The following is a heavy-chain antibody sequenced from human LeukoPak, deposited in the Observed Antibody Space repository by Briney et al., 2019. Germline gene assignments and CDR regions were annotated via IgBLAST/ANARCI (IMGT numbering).Heavy chain of an antibody. CDR2: IDTSGKT. J-gene: IGHJ5*02. V-gene: IGHV4-4*07. CDR3: ARGVGSSSSNWFDP. D-gene: IGHD6-13*01. CDR1: GGSISSQY. Sequence: SETLSLTCTVSGGSISSQYWSWIRQSPGKGLEWIGRIDTSGKTNYNPSPKSRVTISIDKSKGQFSLKVNSVTAADTAVYYCARGVGSSSSNWFDPWGQGALVTVSS.